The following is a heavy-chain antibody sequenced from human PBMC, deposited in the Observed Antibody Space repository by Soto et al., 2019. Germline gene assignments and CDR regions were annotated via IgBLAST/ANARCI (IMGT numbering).Heavy chain of an antibody. CDR3: AKVRGSGRTDYRVAFDI. CDR1: GFTFSSYG. CDR2: ISYDGSNK. D-gene: IGHD3-10*01. J-gene: IGHJ3*02. Sequence: GGSLRLSCAASGFTFSSYGMHWVRQAPGKGLEWVAVISYDGSNKYYADSVKGRFTISRDNSKNTLYLQMNSLRAEDTAVYYCAKVRGSGRTDYRVAFDIWGQGTMVTVS. V-gene: IGHV3-30*18.